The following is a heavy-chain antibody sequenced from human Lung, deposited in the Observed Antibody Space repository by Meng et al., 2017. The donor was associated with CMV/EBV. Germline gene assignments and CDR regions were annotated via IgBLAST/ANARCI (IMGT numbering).Heavy chain of an antibody. V-gene: IGHV3-66*02. Sequence: GGSXRLSCAASGFTVSRNYMNWVRQAPGKGLEWVSLIDTGGSTYYADSVKGRLTISRDNSKKTLYFEMNSLRVEDTAVYYCARSIGYCSSISCYPEDSGYYYYGMAVWXQGTXVTVSS. CDR3: ARSIGYCSSISCYPEDSGYYYYGMAV. D-gene: IGHD2-2*03. J-gene: IGHJ6*02. CDR2: IDTGGST. CDR1: GFTVSRNY.